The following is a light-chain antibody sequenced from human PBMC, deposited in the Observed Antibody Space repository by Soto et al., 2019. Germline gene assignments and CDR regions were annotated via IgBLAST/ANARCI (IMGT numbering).Light chain of an antibody. J-gene: IGKJ1*01. CDR1: QGISSY. Sequence: AIRMTQSPSSLSASTGDRVTITCRASQGISSYLAWYQQKPGKAPKLLIYAASTLQSGVPSRFRGSGSGTDFTLTLSCLQSEDFATYYCQQYYSYPPTFGQGTKVEIK. CDR2: AAS. V-gene: IGKV1-8*01. CDR3: QQYYSYPPT.